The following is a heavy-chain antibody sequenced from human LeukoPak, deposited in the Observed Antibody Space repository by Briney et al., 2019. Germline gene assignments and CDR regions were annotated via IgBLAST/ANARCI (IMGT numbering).Heavy chain of an antibody. CDR2: ISYSGST. CDR1: GGSISRYY. Sequence: PSETLSLTCTVSGGSISRYYWTWIRQPPGKGLEWVGHISYSGSTNYNPSLKSRVTISIDTSKNQFSLKLSSVTAADTAVYYCARVIPYSSSSGNYLDYWGQGTLVTVSS. D-gene: IGHD6-6*01. CDR3: ARVIPYSSSSGNYLDY. J-gene: IGHJ4*02. V-gene: IGHV4-59*01.